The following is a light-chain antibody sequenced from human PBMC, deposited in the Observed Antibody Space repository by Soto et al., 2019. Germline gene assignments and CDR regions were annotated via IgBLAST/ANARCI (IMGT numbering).Light chain of an antibody. CDR2: DAS. Sequence: DIQMTQSPSTLSASVGDRVTITCRASESIGTWLAWYQQKPGKAPKLLIYDASILESGAPSRFSGSGSGTEFTVTISSLQPDDFATYYCQQYDSYARTFGPGTKVDIK. CDR3: QQYDSYART. V-gene: IGKV1-5*01. J-gene: IGKJ1*01. CDR1: ESIGTW.